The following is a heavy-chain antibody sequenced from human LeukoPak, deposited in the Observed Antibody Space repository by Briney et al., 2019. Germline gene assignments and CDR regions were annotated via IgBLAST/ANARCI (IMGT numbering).Heavy chain of an antibody. D-gene: IGHD3-10*01. V-gene: IGHV3-48*03. CDR3: ARDCLSYYRDY. CDR2: ISSSGRTI. CDR1: GFTFSSYE. Sequence: GGSLRLSCAASGFTFSSYEMNWVRQAPGKGLQWVSYISSSGRTIFYADAVKGRFTISRDNTKNSLYLQMNSLRAEDTAVYYCARDCLSYYRDYWGQGTLVTVSS. J-gene: IGHJ4*02.